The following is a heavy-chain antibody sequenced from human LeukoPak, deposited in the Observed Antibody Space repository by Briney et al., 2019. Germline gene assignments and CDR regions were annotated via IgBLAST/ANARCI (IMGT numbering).Heavy chain of an antibody. CDR1: GGSISSYY. CDR3: ARGALLVALDY. D-gene: IGHD2-8*02. Sequence: SETLSLTCTVSGGSISSYYWSWIRQPPGKGLEWIGYIYYSGSTNYNPSLKSRVTISVDTSKNQFSLKLSSVTAADTAVYYCARGALLVALDYWGQGTLVTVSS. V-gene: IGHV4-59*12. CDR2: IYYSGST. J-gene: IGHJ4*02.